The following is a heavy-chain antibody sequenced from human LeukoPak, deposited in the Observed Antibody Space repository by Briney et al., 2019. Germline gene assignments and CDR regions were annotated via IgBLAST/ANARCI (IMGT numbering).Heavy chain of an antibody. Sequence: SETLSLTCTVSGGSISSGDYYWRWLRQPPGTGLEWIGYIYYSGSTYYNPSLKSRVAISVDTSKNQFSLKLSSVTAADTAVYYCARDLMGTMVRRGFDPWGQGTLVTVS. CDR1: GGSISSGDYY. CDR3: ARDLMGTMVRRGFDP. D-gene: IGHD3-10*01. V-gene: IGHV4-30-4*08. J-gene: IGHJ5*02. CDR2: IYYSGST.